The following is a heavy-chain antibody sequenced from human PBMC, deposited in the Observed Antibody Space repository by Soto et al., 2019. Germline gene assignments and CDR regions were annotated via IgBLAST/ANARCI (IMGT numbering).Heavy chain of an antibody. V-gene: IGHV4-30-4*01. J-gene: IGHJ5*02. D-gene: IGHD6-13*01. Sequence: QVQLQESGPGLVKPSQTLSLTCTVSGGSISSGDYYWSWIRQPPGKGLEWIGYIYYSGSTYYNPALTSRFTISVDTSKNQFSLKLSSVTAADTAVYYCARERPDGSRLDPWGQGTLVTVSS. CDR1: GGSISSGDYY. CDR2: IYYSGST. CDR3: ARERPDGSRLDP.